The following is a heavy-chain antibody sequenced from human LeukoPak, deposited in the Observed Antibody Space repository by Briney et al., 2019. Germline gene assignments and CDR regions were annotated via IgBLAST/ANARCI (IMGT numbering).Heavy chain of an antibody. CDR1: GYTFTSYD. Sequence: VASVKVSCKASGYTFTSYDINWVRQATGQGLEWMGWMHPNSGNTGYAQKLQGRVTMTTDTSTSTAYMEPRSLRSDDTAVYYCARFPGFRNYYYMDVWGKGTTVTVSS. CDR2: MHPNSGNT. J-gene: IGHJ6*03. CDR3: ARFPGFRNYYYMDV. V-gene: IGHV1-8*02.